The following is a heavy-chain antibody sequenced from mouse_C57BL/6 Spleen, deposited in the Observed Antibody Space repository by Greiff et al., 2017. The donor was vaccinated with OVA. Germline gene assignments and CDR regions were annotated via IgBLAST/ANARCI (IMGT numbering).Heavy chain of an antibody. D-gene: IGHD1-1*01. Sequence: VQLQQSGAELAKPGASVKLSCKASGYTFTSYWMHWVKQRPGQGLEWIGYINPSSGYTQYNQKVKDKATLTADKSSRTAYMQLSSLTYEDSAVYYCARKTTVLADYWGQGTTLTVSS. CDR2: INPSSGYT. V-gene: IGHV1-7*01. CDR3: ARKTTVLADY. CDR1: GYTFTSYW. J-gene: IGHJ2*01.